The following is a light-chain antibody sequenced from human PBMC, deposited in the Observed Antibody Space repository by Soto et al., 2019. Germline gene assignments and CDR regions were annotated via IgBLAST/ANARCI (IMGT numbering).Light chain of an antibody. Sequence: DIQMTQSPFTLSASVGDRVTITCRASQSISMSLAWHQQKPGKAPKPLLYKGSSLESGAPSRFSGSGSGTEFTLTISSLEPDDFATYYCQQYRYFPWTFVQGTKVEIK. CDR3: QQYRYFPWT. V-gene: IGKV1-5*03. CDR1: QSISMS. CDR2: KGS. J-gene: IGKJ1*01.